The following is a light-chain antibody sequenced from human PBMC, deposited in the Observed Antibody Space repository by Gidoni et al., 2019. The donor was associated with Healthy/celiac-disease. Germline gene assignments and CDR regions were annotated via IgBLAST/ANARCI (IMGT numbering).Light chain of an antibody. CDR3: QQFNSYF. CDR1: QGISSA. J-gene: IGKJ3*01. CDR2: DAS. Sequence: AIQLTQSPSSLSASVGDRVTITCRASQGISSALAWYQQKPGKAPKLLIYDASSLESGVPSRFSGSGSGTDFTLTISSLQPEDFATYYCQQFNSYFFGPXTKVDIK. V-gene: IGKV1-13*02.